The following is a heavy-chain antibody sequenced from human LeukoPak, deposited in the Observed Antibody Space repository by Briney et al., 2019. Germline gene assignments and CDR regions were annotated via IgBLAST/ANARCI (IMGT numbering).Heavy chain of an antibody. CDR2: IKLDGSEK. Sequence: GGSLRLSCAASGFTFSSYWMSWVRQAPGKGLEWVANIKLDGSEKYYVDSVKGRFTISRDNAKNSLYLQMNSLRAEDTAVYYCARDSLVGATNYWGQGTLVTVSS. J-gene: IGHJ4*02. V-gene: IGHV3-7*01. D-gene: IGHD1-26*01. CDR1: GFTFSSYW. CDR3: ARDSLVGATNY.